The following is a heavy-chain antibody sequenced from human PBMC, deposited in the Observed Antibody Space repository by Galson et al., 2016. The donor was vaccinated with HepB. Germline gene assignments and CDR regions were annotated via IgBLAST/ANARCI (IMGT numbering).Heavy chain of an antibody. Sequence: SVKVSCKASGGTFSSYVISWVRQAPGQGLEWMGGIIPAFGTINYAQKFQGRVTITADESTSTANMELSSLTSEDNAVYYCAKGRTASGGNGNYYYYGMDVWGQGTTVTVSS. CDR2: IIPAFGTI. J-gene: IGHJ6*02. D-gene: IGHD4-23*01. CDR3: AKGRTASGGNGNYYYYGMDV. V-gene: IGHV1-69*13. CDR1: GGTFSSYV.